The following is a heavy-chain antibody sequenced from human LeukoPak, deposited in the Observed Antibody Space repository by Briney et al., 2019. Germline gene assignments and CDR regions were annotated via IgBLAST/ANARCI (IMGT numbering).Heavy chain of an antibody. D-gene: IGHD4-23*01. CDR3: ASYGGHSVLDY. J-gene: IGHJ4*02. CDR2: INHSGST. V-gene: IGHV4-34*01. CDR1: GGSFSGYY. Sequence: SETLSLTCAVYGGSFSGYYWSWIRQPPGKGLEWIGEINHSGSTNYNPSLKSRVIISQDTSKNQFSLKLSSVTAADTAVHYCASYGGHSVLDYWGQGTLVTVSS.